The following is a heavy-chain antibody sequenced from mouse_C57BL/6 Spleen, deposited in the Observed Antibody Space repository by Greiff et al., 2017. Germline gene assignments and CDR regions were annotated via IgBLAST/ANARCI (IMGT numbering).Heavy chain of an antibody. J-gene: IGHJ1*03. CDR1: GFTFSSYT. V-gene: IGHV5-9*01. D-gene: IGHD5-5*01. CDR3: ARTLPWYFDV. CDR2: ISGGGGNT. Sequence: DVQLVESGGGLVKPGGSLKISCAASGFTFSSYTLSWVRQTPAKRLEWVATISGGGGNTYYPDNVKGRFTISGDTAKNTQYLQMSSLRSEDTALYYCARTLPWYFDVWGTGTTVTVSS.